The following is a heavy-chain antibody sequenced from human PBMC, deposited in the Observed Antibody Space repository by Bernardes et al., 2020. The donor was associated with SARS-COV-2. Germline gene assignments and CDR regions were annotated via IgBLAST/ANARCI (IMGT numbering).Heavy chain of an antibody. CDR1: GYTFTSYG. Sequence: ASVKVSCKASGYTFTSYGISWVRQAPGQGLEWMGWINPNSGNTDYAQKFQGRVTMTTDTSTSTAYMELRSLRSDDTAVYYCATVVGYSYGGGWFDPWGQGTLVTVSS. J-gene: IGHJ5*02. CDR2: INPNSGNT. V-gene: IGHV1-18*01. D-gene: IGHD5-18*01. CDR3: ATVVGYSYGGGWFDP.